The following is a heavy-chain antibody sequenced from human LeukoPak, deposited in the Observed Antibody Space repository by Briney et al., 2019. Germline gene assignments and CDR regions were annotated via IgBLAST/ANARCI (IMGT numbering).Heavy chain of an antibody. J-gene: IGHJ4*02. Sequence: ASVKVSCKASGYTFTSYYMHWVRQAPGQGLEWMGIINPSGSSTSYAQKFQGRVTMTRDTYTSTVYMELSSLRSEDTAVYYCARAHYSNPLLKDYWGQGTLVTVSS. CDR1: GYTFTSYY. D-gene: IGHD4-11*01. CDR2: INPSGSST. CDR3: ARAHYSNPLLKDY. V-gene: IGHV1-46*01.